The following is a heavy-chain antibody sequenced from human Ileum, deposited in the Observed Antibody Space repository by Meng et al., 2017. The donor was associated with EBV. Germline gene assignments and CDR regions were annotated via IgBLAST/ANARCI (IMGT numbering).Heavy chain of an antibody. J-gene: IGHJ4*02. Sequence: RPESGTGRSNICATLPLPVPVSGGSISRSNHYWGWIRQPPGKGLEWIANIYYSGSTYYNPSLKSRVTISVDTSKNQFSLKLSSVTAADTAVYYCARVPSYYYDSRGYVTPFDYWGQGTLVTVSS. CDR2: IYYSGST. V-gene: IGHV4-39*07. D-gene: IGHD3-22*01. CDR1: GGSISRSNHY. CDR3: ARVPSYYYDSRGYVTPFDY.